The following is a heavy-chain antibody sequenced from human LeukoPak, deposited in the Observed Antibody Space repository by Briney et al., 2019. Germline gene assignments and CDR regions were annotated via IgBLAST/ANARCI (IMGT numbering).Heavy chain of an antibody. CDR3: ARGSRSGTSWFAFDV. Sequence: GGPLRLPCEASGFTVNSIYMTWVRQAPGKGLEWVSVIYIGGETYYAESVKGRFSISRDNSKNTVYLQMNSLRAEDTAVYYCARGSRSGTSWFAFDVWGQGTMVTVSS. CDR2: IYIGGET. D-gene: IGHD2-2*01. J-gene: IGHJ3*01. V-gene: IGHV3-66*01. CDR1: GFTVNSIY.